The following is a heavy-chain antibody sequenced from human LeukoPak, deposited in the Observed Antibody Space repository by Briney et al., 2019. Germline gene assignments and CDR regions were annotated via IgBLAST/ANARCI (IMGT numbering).Heavy chain of an antibody. D-gene: IGHD4-17*01. CDR3: AKSDQSTVTTRALAFDY. V-gene: IGHV3-23*01. CDR1: GFTFSSYA. J-gene: IGHJ4*02. CDR2: ISGSGGST. Sequence: GGSLRLSCAASGFTFSSYAMSWVRQAPGKGLEWVSAISGSGGSTYYADSVKGRLTISRDNSKNTLYLQMNSLRAEDTAVYYCAKSDQSTVTTRALAFDYWGQGTLVTVSS.